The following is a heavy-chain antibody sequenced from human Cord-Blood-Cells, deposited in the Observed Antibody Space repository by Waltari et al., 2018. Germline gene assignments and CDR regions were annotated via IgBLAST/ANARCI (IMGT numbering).Heavy chain of an antibody. D-gene: IGHD3-3*01. J-gene: IGHJ4*02. CDR1: GGSIRSGSYY. Sequence: QVQLQASGPGLVKPSQTLSLTRTVPGGSIRSGSYYWSWIRQPAGKGLEWIGYIYTSGSTNYNPSLKSRVTISVDTSKNQFSLKLSSVTAADTAVYYCARGAIFGVVIDYWGQGTLVTVSS. CDR2: IYTSGST. CDR3: ARGAIFGVVIDY. V-gene: IGHV4-61*09.